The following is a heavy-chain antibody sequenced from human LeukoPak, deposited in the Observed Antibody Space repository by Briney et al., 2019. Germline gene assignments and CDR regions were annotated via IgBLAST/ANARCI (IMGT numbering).Heavy chain of an antibody. Sequence: ASVKVSCKASGGTFSSYAISWVRQAPGQGLEWMGRIIPILGIANYAQKFQGRVTITADKSTSTAYMELSSLRSEDTAVYYCARDGTWGGSGSYPFDYWGQGTLVTVSS. V-gene: IGHV1-69*04. CDR2: IIPILGIA. CDR1: GGTFSSYA. J-gene: IGHJ4*02. D-gene: IGHD3-10*01. CDR3: ARDGTWGGSGSYPFDY.